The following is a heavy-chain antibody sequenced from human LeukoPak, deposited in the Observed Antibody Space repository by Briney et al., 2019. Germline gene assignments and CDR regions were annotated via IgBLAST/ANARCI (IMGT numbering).Heavy chain of an antibody. J-gene: IGHJ4*02. D-gene: IGHD4-23*01. Sequence: GGSLRLSCAASGFTFSNYDMHWVRQAPGKGLEWVSYISTTGSSIYYADSVKGRFTISRDNVKNLLYLQMNSLRAEDTAVYYCARNRDTYYGGNWALDYWGQGTLVTVSS. CDR1: GFTFSNYD. V-gene: IGHV3-48*04. CDR3: ARNRDTYYGGNWALDY. CDR2: ISTTGSSI.